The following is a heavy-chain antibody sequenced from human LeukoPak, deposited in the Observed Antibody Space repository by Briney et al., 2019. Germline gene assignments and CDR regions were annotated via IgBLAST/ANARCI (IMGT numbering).Heavy chain of an antibody. CDR1: GFTFSSYG. D-gene: IGHD3-10*01. Sequence: PGGSLRLSCAASGFTFSSYGMHWVRQAPGKGLEWVAVISYDGSNKYYADSVKGRFTISRDNSKNTLYLQMNSLRAEDTAVYYCAKVEGESGYWGQGTLVTVSS. CDR3: AKVEGESGY. J-gene: IGHJ4*02. V-gene: IGHV3-30*18. CDR2: ISYDGSNK.